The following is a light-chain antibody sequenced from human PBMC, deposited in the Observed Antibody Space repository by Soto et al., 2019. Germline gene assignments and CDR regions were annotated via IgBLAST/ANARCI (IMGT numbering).Light chain of an antibody. CDR3: RSYTSRSTYV. V-gene: IGLV2-14*01. CDR2: EVS. J-gene: IGLJ1*01. CDR1: GSDVGGYNY. Sequence: QSALTQPASVSGSPGQSITISCTGTGSDVGGYNYVSWYQQQPGIAPKLMIYEVSNRPSGVSNRFSGSKSGNTASLTISGRQAEDEADYYCRSYTSRSTYVFGTGTKLTVL.